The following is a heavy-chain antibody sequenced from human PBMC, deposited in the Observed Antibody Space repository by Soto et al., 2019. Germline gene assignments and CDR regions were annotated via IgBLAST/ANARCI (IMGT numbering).Heavy chain of an antibody. CDR3: ARGVYSGSYSIPDY. CDR2: INPNSGGT. CDR1: GYTFTGYY. J-gene: IGHJ4*02. D-gene: IGHD1-26*01. Sequence: GASVKVSCKASGYTFTGYYMHWVRQAPGQGLEWMGWINPNSGGTNYEQKFQGWVTMTRDTSISTAYMELSRLRSDDTAVYYCARGVYSGSYSIPDYWGQGTLVTVSS. V-gene: IGHV1-2*04.